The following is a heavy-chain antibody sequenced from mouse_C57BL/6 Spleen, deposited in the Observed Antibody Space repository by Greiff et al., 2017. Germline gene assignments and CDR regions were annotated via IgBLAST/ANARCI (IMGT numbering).Heavy chain of an antibody. CDR3: ARQGYYGSSYSYYAMDY. CDR1: GFTFSSYG. Sequence: EVKVEESGGDLVKPGGSLKLSCAASGFTFSSYGMSWVRQTPDKRLEWVATISSGGSYTYYPDSVKGRFTISRDNAKNTLYLQMSSLKSEDTAMYYCARQGYYGSSYSYYAMDYWGQGTSVTVSS. V-gene: IGHV5-6*02. CDR2: ISSGGSYT. D-gene: IGHD1-1*01. J-gene: IGHJ4*01.